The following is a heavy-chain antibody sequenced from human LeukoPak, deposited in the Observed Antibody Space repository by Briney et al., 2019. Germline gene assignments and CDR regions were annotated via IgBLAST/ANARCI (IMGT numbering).Heavy chain of an antibody. D-gene: IGHD6-13*01. CDR1: DGSISSNNYY. V-gene: IGHV4-39*01. CDR3: ARQQRVKRSWFDP. J-gene: IGHJ5*02. Sequence: SETLSLTCTVSDGSISSNNYYWAWIRQPPGKGLEWIGSIYYSGSTYYNPSLKSRVTISVDTSKNQFSLKLSSVTAADTAVYYCARQQRVKRSWFDPWGQGTLVTVSS. CDR2: IYYSGST.